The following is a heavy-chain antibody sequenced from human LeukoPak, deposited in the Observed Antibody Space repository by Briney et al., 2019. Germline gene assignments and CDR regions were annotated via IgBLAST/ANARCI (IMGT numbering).Heavy chain of an antibody. V-gene: IGHV4-38-2*02. J-gene: IGHJ4*02. CDR1: GYSISSGYY. CDR2: IYHSGST. CDR3: ARICLSWYQLLQAPFDH. Sequence: SETLSLTCTVSGYSISSGYYWGWIRQPPGKGLEWIGSIYHSGSTYYNPSLKSRVTISVDTSKNQFSLKLSSVTAADTAVYYCARICLSWYQLLQAPFDHWGQGTLVTVSS. D-gene: IGHD2-2*01.